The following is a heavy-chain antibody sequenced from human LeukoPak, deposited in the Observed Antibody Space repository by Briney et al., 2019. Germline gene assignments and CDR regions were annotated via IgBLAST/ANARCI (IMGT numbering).Heavy chain of an antibody. CDR1: GFSFSGYW. Sequence: GGTLRLSCAALGFSFSGYWMTWVRQAPGKGLEWVANIKQAGSEKYYVDSVKGRFTISRDNAKNSLYLEMNSLRAEDTAVYYCARGHPYYFYMDVWGKGTTVTVSS. CDR3: ARGHPYYFYMDV. J-gene: IGHJ6*03. V-gene: IGHV3-7*01. CDR2: IKQAGSEK.